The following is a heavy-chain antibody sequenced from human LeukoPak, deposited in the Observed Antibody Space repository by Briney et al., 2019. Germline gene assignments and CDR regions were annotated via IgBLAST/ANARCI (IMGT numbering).Heavy chain of an antibody. CDR1: GGSISSSSYY. CDR3: ARRRAGTGFFDY. Sequence: SETLSLTCTVSGGSISSSSYYWAWIRQPPGKGLEWIGNIYYSGTTYYNASLKSRVTISVDTSKNQFSLKLSSVTAADTAVYYCARRRAGTGFFDYWGQGTLVTVSS. J-gene: IGHJ4*02. CDR2: IYYSGTT. D-gene: IGHD6-19*01. V-gene: IGHV4-39*01.